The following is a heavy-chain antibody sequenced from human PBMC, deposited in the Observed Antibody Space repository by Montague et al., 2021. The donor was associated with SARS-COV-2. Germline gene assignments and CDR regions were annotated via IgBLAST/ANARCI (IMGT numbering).Heavy chain of an antibody. J-gene: IGHJ4*02. D-gene: IGHD6-13*01. V-gene: IGHV6-1*01. CDR3: TRDPRYSLSWSFDY. CDR2: TYYRSKWYY. CDR1: GDRGGRKKEE. Sequence: CAISGDRGGRKKEEGKGRRKDTKREKNRMETTYYRSKWYYDYAVSVKSRMTISPDTSKNQFSLQLSSVTPEDRAVYYCTRDPRYSLSWSFDYWGQGTLVTVSS.